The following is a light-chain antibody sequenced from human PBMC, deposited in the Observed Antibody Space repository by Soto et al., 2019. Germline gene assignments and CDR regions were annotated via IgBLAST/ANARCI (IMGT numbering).Light chain of an antibody. V-gene: IGKV4-1*01. J-gene: IGKJ4*01. CDR3: QQYYTTLS. Sequence: DIVMTQSPDSLAVSLGERATINCKSSQSVLYNSDNKNYLAWYQQKAGQPPKLLIYWASTRDSGVPDRFSGSGSGADFTLTINNLQAEDVAVYYCQQYYTTLSFGGGTKVEFK. CDR1: QSVLYNSDNKNY. CDR2: WAS.